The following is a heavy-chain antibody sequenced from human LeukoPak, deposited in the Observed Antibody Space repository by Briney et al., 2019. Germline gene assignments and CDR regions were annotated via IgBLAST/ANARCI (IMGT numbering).Heavy chain of an antibody. CDR2: ISGSGGST. V-gene: IGHV3-23*01. J-gene: IGHJ4*02. CDR1: GFTFSSYA. D-gene: IGHD3-22*01. CDR3: GTCITMIVVVSTVY. Sequence: GGSLRLSCAASGFTFSSYAMSWVRQAPGKGLEWVSAISGSGGSTYYADSVKGRFTISRDNSKNTLYLQMNSLRAEDTAVYYCGTCITMIVVVSTVYWGQGTLVTVSS.